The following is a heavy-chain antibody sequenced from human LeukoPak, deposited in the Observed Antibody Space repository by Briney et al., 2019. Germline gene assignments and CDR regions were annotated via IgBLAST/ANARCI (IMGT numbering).Heavy chain of an antibody. CDR3: ASIAAAGTDY. Sequence: GASVKVSCKASGGTFSSYAISWVRQAPGQGLEWKGGIIPIFGTANYAQKFQGRVTITADESTSTAYMELSSPRSEDTAVYYCASIAAAGTDYWGQGTLVTVSS. CDR1: GGTFSSYA. V-gene: IGHV1-69*13. D-gene: IGHD6-13*01. CDR2: IIPIFGTA. J-gene: IGHJ4*02.